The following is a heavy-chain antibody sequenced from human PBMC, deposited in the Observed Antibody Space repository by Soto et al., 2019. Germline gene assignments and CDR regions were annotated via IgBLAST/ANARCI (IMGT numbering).Heavy chain of an antibody. J-gene: IGHJ4*02. CDR3: TRQVTPFDY. CDR2: ISSDGSTE. CDR1: GFTFSSYA. Sequence: QVQLVESGGGVVQPGRSLRLSCAVSGFTFSSYAMHWVRQAPDKGLEWVAVISSDGSTENYADSVKGRFTISRDNSQNTLYLQIDNLRPEDTAMFYCTRQVTPFDYWGQGTLVTVSS. D-gene: IGHD3-10*01. V-gene: IGHV3-30-3*01.